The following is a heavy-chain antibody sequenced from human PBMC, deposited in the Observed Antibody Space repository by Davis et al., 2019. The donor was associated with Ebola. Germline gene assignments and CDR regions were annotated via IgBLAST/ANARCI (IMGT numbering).Heavy chain of an antibody. CDR1: GYPFTGYY. CDR2: INPNSGDT. Sequence: SVKVSCKASGYPFTGYYIHWVRSAPGQGPEWMGWINPNSGDTNYAQKFQGRVTMTRDTSISAADMELTRLTSDDTAIYFCARARHNSFFDLWGRGTLITVSS. J-gene: IGHJ2*01. D-gene: IGHD1-20*01. V-gene: IGHV1-2*02. CDR3: ARARHNSFFDL.